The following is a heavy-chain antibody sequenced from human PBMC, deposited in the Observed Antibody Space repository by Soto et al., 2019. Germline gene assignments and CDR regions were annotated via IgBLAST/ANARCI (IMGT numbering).Heavy chain of an antibody. CDR3: AAELYSGGSCCSFDI. J-gene: IGHJ3*02. D-gene: IGHD2-15*01. Sequence: GASVKVSCKTSGFTFSNSAVQWVRQARGQRLEWMGWIVVGSGNTNYEQKFQERVTITRXXXXSXXXMXLXXLRXEXTAVYCCAAELYSGGSCCSFDIWGQGTMVTVS. V-gene: IGHV1-58*01. CDR1: GFTFSNSA. CDR2: IVVGSGNT.